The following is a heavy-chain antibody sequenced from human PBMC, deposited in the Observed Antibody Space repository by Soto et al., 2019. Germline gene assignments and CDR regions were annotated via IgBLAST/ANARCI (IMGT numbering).Heavy chain of an antibody. CDR1: GFTFSSYD. Sequence: GGSLRLSCAASGFTFSSYDMHWVRQATGKGLEWVSAIGTAGDTYYPGSVKGRCTISRENAKNSLYLPMNSLRAGETAVYYCARVRGCSGGSCHRNYYYYGMDVWGQGTTVIVSS. CDR3: ARVRGCSGGSCHRNYYYYGMDV. D-gene: IGHD2-15*01. J-gene: IGHJ6*02. V-gene: IGHV3-13*01. CDR2: IGTAGDT.